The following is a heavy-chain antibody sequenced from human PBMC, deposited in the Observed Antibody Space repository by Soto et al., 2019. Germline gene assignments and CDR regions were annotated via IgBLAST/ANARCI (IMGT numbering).Heavy chain of an antibody. Sequence: GGSLRLSCAASGFTFSSYGMHWVRQAPGKGLEWVAVISYDGSNKYYADSVKGRFTISRDNSKNTLYLQMNSLRAEDTAVYYCAKDIEIVVVPAASNGMDVWGQGTTVPVSS. J-gene: IGHJ6*02. CDR1: GFTFSSYG. CDR3: AKDIEIVVVPAASNGMDV. V-gene: IGHV3-30*18. CDR2: ISYDGSNK. D-gene: IGHD2-2*01.